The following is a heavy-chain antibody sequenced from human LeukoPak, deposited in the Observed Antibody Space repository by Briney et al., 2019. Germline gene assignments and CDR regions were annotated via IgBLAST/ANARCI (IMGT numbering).Heavy chain of an antibody. J-gene: IGHJ6*02. D-gene: IGHD3-22*01. Sequence: PGGSLRLSCAASGITFSSYSMNWVRQVPGKGLEWVSSISSSSSYIYYADSVKGRFTISRDNAKNSLYLQMNSLRAEDTAVYYCARDQSNYYDSSDYHAVWGQGTTVTVSS. CDR1: GITFSSYS. V-gene: IGHV3-21*01. CDR3: ARDQSNYYDSSDYHAV. CDR2: ISSSSSYI.